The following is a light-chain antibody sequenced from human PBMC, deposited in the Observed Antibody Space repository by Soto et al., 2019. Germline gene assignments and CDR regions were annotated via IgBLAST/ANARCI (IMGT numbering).Light chain of an antibody. Sequence: DIQMTQSPSTLSASVGDTVTITCRASQRISGWLGWHQQKPGKAPNLLIYDVSTLQRGVPSRFSGSGSGTEFTLTISSLQPEDFATYYCQQYDSFSVTFGQGTKVDIK. CDR2: DVS. V-gene: IGKV1-5*01. CDR1: QRISGW. J-gene: IGKJ1*01. CDR3: QQYDSFSVT.